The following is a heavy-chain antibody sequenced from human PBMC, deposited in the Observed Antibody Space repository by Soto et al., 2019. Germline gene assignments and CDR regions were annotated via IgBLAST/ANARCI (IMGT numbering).Heavy chain of an antibody. V-gene: IGHV3-33*01. CDR3: AGGGVTGIVWICGRPLDI. CDR1: GFSFTTYG. CDR2: IGDEGNHK. D-gene: IGHD1-1*01. J-gene: IGHJ3*02. Sequence: QVQLVESGGGWVQPGRSLRLSCEATGFSFTTYGMHWVRQAPGKGLGGVVVIGDEGNHKYYPDSVEGRCTISSENSKNSVYLQMRSVRGDYTAVYDCAGGGVTGIVWICGRPLDIWCQGTVVSVSS.